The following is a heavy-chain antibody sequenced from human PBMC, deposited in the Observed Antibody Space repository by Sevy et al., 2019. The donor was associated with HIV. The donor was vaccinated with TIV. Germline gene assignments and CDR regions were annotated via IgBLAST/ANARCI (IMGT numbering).Heavy chain of an antibody. V-gene: IGHV3-66*01. CDR1: GFTVSTSY. D-gene: IGHD1-26*01. CDR2: IYSGTST. CDR3: AKDRDGSYPDY. Sequence: GGSLRLSCAASGFTVSTSYMSWVRQAPGKGLEWVSVIYSGTSTYYADSVKGSLTISRDNSKNTLYLQMNSLRAEDTAGYYCAKDRDGSYPDYWGQGTLVTVSS. J-gene: IGHJ4*02.